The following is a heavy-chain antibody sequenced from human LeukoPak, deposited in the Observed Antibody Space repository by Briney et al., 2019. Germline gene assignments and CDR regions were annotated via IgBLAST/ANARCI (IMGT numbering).Heavy chain of an antibody. Sequence: SETLSLTCAVSDGPFSGYYWTWIRQPPGKGLEWIGEINHSGSTNYNPSLKSRVTMSVDSSKNQLSLKLSSVTAADTAVYYCARGVFVINIHGGAVGTFFAPWGQGSLVTVSS. CDR1: DGPFSGYY. V-gene: IGHV4-34*01. J-gene: IGHJ5*02. CDR3: ARGVFVINIHGGAVGTFFAP. D-gene: IGHD2/OR15-2a*01. CDR2: INHSGST.